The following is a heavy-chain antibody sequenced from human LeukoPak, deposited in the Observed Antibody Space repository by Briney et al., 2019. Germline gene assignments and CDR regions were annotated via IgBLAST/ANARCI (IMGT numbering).Heavy chain of an antibody. J-gene: IGHJ4*02. CDR2: IHHSGRT. CDR3: ARDGRMYGKSDFDYFDD. D-gene: IGHD3-9*01. CDR1: GASIRSYY. V-gene: IGHV4-59*01. Sequence: PSETLSHTSAVSGASIRSYYWNWIRQPPGKGLEWIGYIHHSGRTNSNPSLKSRVTLSVDTSKRQFSLRLSSVTAADTAVYYCARDGRMYGKSDFDYFDDWGQGTLATVSS.